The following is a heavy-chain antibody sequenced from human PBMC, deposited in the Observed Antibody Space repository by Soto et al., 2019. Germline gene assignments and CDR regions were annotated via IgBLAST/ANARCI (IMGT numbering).Heavy chain of an antibody. D-gene: IGHD3-16*02. V-gene: IGHV1-58*02. CDR3: AAVGWGPSGYYDYVWGSYRHYYYYYGMDV. Sequence: SVKVSCKASGFTFTSSAMQRVRQARGQRLEWIGWIVVGSGNTNYAQKFQERVTITRDMSTSTAYMELSSLRSEDTAVYYCAAVGWGPSGYYDYVWGSYRHYYYYYGMDVWGQGTTVTVSS. CDR2: IVVGSGNT. CDR1: GFTFTSSA. J-gene: IGHJ6*02.